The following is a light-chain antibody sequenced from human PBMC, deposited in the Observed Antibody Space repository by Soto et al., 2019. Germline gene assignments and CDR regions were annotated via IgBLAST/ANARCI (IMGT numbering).Light chain of an antibody. J-gene: IGLJ1*01. CDR2: YDS. V-gene: IGLV3-21*04. Sequence: SYELTQPPSVSVAPGKTARITCGGNNIGSKSVHWYQQKPGQAPVLVIYYDSYRPSGIPERFSGSNSGNTATLTISRFEDGDEADYYCQVWDSSSHHYVFGTGTKVTFL. CDR3: QVWDSSSHHYV. CDR1: NIGSKS.